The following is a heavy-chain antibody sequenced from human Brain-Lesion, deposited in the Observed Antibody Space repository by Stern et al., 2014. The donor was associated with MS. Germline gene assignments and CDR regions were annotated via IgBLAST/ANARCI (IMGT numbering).Heavy chain of an antibody. V-gene: IGHV1-24*01. CDR1: GYTLTELS. J-gene: IGHJ4*02. CDR3: ATLSPGAGGNYYRHFDY. Sequence: QVQLVQSGAEVKKPGASLKVSCKVSGYTLTELSMHWVRQAPRKGLEWMGGFDPEDGEKIYAQKFQGRVTMTEDTSTDTAYMELSSLRSEDTAVYYCATLSPGAGGNYYRHFDYWGQGTLVTVSS. D-gene: IGHD1-26*01. CDR2: FDPEDGEK.